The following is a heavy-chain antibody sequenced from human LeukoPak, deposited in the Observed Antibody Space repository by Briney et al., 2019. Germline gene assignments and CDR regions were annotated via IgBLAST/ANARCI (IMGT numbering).Heavy chain of an antibody. V-gene: IGHV3-21*05. J-gene: IGHJ1*01. CDR2: IDRNSDYI. CDR1: GFDFKIYT. D-gene: IGHD2-21*02. Sequence: PGGSLRLSCAASGFDFKIYTMNWIRQAPGKGLEWVAYIDRNSDYIYYADSVQGRFTISRDNAKNSLYLQMNSLRVDDMRLYYCALTKAATATFEEYLDTWGQGTLVTVSS. CDR3: ALTKAATATFEEYLDT.